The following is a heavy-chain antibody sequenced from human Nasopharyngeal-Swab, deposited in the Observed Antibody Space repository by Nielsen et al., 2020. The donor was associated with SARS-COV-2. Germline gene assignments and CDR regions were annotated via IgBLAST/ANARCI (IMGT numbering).Heavy chain of an antibody. CDR3: ARVASYFDY. J-gene: IGHJ4*02. V-gene: IGHV3-9*01. Sequence: SLKISCAASGFTFDDYAMHWVRQAPGKGLEWVSGISWNSGSIGYADSVKGRFTISRDNAKNSLYLQMNSLRAEDTALYYCARVASYFDYWGQGTLVTVSS. CDR1: GFTFDDYA. CDR2: ISWNSGSI.